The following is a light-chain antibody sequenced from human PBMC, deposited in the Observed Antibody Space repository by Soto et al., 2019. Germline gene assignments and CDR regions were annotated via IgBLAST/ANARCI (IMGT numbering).Light chain of an antibody. J-gene: IGLJ1*01. CDR2: DVS. CDR3: SSYTSSSTLYV. CDR1: SSDIGAYNY. Sequence: QSVLTQPASVSGSPGRSITISCTGTSSDIGAYNYVSWYQQHPGKAPKLMIYDVSNRPSGVSNRFSGSKSGNTASLTISGLQAEDEADYYCSSYTSSSTLYVFGTGTKVTVL. V-gene: IGLV2-14*03.